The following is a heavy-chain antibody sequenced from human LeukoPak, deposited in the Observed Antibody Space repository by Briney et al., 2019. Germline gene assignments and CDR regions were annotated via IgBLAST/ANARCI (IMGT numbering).Heavy chain of an antibody. CDR3: ARHGRQYYYDSSDAFDI. D-gene: IGHD3-22*01. CDR2: IIPIFGTA. V-gene: IGHV1-69*05. CDR1: GGTFSSYA. J-gene: IGHJ3*02. Sequence: GASVKVSCKASGGTFSSYAISWVRQAPGQGLEWMGGIIPIFGTANYAQKFQGRVTITTDESTSTAYMELSSLRSEDTAVYYCARHGRQYYYDSSDAFDIWGQGTMVTVSS.